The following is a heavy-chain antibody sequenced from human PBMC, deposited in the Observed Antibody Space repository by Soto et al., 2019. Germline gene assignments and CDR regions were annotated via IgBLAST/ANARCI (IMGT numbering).Heavy chain of an antibody. CDR2: IYYSGST. V-gene: IGHV4-30-4*01. CDR3: AREYGDYPGFDY. J-gene: IGHJ4*02. CDR1: GGSISSGDYY. Sequence: PSETLSLTCTVSGGSISSGDYYWSWIRQPPGKGLEWIGYIYYSGSTYYNPSLKSRVTISVDTSKNQFSLKLSSVTAAATAVYYCAREYGDYPGFDYWGQGTLVTVSS. D-gene: IGHD4-17*01.